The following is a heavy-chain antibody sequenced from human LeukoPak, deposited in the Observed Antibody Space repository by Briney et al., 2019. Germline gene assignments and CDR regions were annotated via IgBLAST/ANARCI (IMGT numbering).Heavy chain of an antibody. V-gene: IGHV1-69*02. CDR2: IIPILGIA. CDR3: ASINTVRRHDY. D-gene: IGHD4-17*01. J-gene: IGHJ4*02. CDR1: GGTFSSYT. Sequence: ASVKVSCKASGGTFSSYTISWLRQAPGQGLEWMGRIIPILGIANYAQKFQGRVTITADKSTSTAYMELSSLRSEDTAVYYCASINTVRRHDYWGQGTLVTVSS.